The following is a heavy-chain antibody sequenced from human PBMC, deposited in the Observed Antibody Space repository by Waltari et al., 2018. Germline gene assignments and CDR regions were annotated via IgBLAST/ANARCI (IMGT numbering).Heavy chain of an antibody. J-gene: IGHJ4*02. CDR3: ARDGGFDF. CDR1: GYIFFDHY. CDR2: RNPNSGGT. D-gene: IGHD2-15*01. V-gene: IGHV1-2*02. Sequence: QVQLVQSGTEVKKPGASVRVSCKASGYIFFDHYMHWVRQAPGQGLEWMGWRNPNSGGTNEAQKFQGRVTMTRDTSTSTAYMELTRMTSDDTAIYYCARDGGFDFWGQGSLVTVSS.